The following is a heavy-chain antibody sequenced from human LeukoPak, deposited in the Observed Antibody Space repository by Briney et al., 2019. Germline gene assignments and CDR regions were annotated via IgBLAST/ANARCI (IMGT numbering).Heavy chain of an antibody. CDR3: ARDSETETGWYYYGMDV. CDR1: GFTVSSNY. D-gene: IGHD2-21*02. J-gene: IGHJ6*02. Sequence: GGSLRLSCAASGFTVSSNYMNWVRQAPGKGLEWIAVLYSGGSAYYADSVKGRFTFSRDNSKNTLYLQIYNLRAEDTAVYYCARDSETETGWYYYGMDVWGQGTTITVSS. V-gene: IGHV3-53*01. CDR2: LYSGGSA.